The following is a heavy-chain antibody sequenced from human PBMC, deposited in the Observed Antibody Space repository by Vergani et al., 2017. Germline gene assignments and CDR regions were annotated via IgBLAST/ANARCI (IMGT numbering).Heavy chain of an antibody. V-gene: IGHV4-34*01. D-gene: IGHD5-18*01. CDR3: ATTGYSYGLFDY. CDR2: INHSGST. J-gene: IGHJ4*02. Sequence: QVQLQQWGAGLLKPSETLSLTCAVYGGSFSGYYWSWIRQPPGKGLEWIGEINHSGSTNYNPSLKSRVTISVDTSKNQFSLKLSSVTAADTAVYYCATTGYSYGLFDYWGQGTLVTVSS. CDR1: GGSFSGYY.